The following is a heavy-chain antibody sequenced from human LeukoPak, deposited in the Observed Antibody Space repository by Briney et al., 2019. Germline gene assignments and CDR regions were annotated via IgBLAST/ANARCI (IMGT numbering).Heavy chain of an antibody. J-gene: IGHJ6*02. D-gene: IGHD2-15*01. CDR3: ARMLLPYSYYYYGMDV. CDR2: ISSSGSTI. CDR1: GFTFSDYY. Sequence: GGSLRLSCAASGFTFSDYYMSWIRQAPGKGLEWVSYISSSGSTIYYADSVKGRFTISRDNAKNSLYLQMNSLRAEDTAVYYRARMLLPYSYYYYGMDVWGQGTTVTVSS. V-gene: IGHV3-11*01.